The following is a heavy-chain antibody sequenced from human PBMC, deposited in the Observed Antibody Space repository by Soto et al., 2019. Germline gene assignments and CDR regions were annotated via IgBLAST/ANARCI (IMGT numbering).Heavy chain of an antibody. J-gene: IGHJ6*02. V-gene: IGHV3-13*01. CDR3: ARDPTTDDTDYGMDV. Sequence: PGGSLRLSCAASGFTFSSYDMHWVRQATGKGLEWVSAIGTAGDTYYPGSVKGRFTISRENAKNSLYLQMNSLRAEDTAVYYCARDPTTDDTDYGMDVWGQGTTVTVSS. CDR2: IGTAGDT. CDR1: GFTFSSYD. D-gene: IGHD5-18*01.